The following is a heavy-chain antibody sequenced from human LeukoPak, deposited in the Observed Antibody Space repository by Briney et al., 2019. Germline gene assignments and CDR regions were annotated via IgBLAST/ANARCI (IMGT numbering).Heavy chain of an antibody. D-gene: IGHD4-17*01. CDR3: AKGQGLRGHYFDY. CDR1: GFTFSSYG. Sequence: GRSLRLSCAASGFTFSSYGMHWVHQAPGKGLEWVAVISYDGSNKYYADSVKGRFTISRDNSKNTLYLQMNSLRAEDTAVYYCAKGQGLRGHYFDYWGQGTLVTVSS. CDR2: ISYDGSNK. V-gene: IGHV3-30*18. J-gene: IGHJ4*02.